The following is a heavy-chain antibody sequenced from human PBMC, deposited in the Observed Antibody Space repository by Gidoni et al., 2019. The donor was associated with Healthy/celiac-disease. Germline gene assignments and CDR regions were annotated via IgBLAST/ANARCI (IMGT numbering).Heavy chain of an antibody. CDR2: ISYDGSNK. V-gene: IGHV3-30*18. D-gene: IGHD6-13*01. CDR1: ESSFSSYG. Sequence: QVQLVDSAVVVVQPVRSQRLSFVASESSFSSYGMHWVRQAPGKGLEWVAVISYDGSNKYYADYVKGRFTISRENSKNTLYLQMNSLRAEDTAVYYCAKDRDWQQGFKSSGMDVWGQGTTVTVSS. CDR3: AKDRDWQQGFKSSGMDV. J-gene: IGHJ6*02.